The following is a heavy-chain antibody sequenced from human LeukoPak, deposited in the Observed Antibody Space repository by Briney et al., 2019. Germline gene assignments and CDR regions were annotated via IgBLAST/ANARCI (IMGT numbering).Heavy chain of an antibody. Sequence: GGFLRLSCAASGFTFSSYGMNWVRQAPGKGLELVSYISSSGSTVYYADSVKGRFTISRDNAKNSMYLQMNSLRAEDTAVYYCARERRGDDSSVYGRWWGGPDQQAYDYYYMDVWGKGTTVTVSS. CDR1: GFTFSSYG. V-gene: IGHV3-48*03. J-gene: IGHJ6*03. CDR2: ISSSGSTV. CDR3: ARERRGDDSSVYGRWWGGPDQQAYDYYYMDV. D-gene: IGHD2-8*02.